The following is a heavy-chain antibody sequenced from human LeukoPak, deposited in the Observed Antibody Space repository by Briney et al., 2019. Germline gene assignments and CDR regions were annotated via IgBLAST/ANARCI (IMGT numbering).Heavy chain of an antibody. Sequence: PGGSLRLSCAASAFSFSRYGAHWVRQAPGKGLESVAFMRFDGRNVYYTDSVKGRFTISRDDSKTTVYLQMNSLRSEDSAVYHCAKDEHPPHLGPGTLVTVSS. CDR2: MRFDGRNV. D-gene: IGHD2-21*01. J-gene: IGHJ4*02. CDR1: AFSFSRYG. V-gene: IGHV3-30*02. CDR3: AKDEHPPH.